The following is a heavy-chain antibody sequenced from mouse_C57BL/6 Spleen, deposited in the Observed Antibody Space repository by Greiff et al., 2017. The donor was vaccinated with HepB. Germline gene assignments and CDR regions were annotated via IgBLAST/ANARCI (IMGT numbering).Heavy chain of an antibody. CDR3: ARSAYGSSYFYWYFDV. V-gene: IGHV1-52*01. D-gene: IGHD1-1*01. CDR2: IDPSDSET. CDR1: GYTFTSYW. Sequence: QVQLQQPGAELVRPGSSVKLSCKASGYTFTSYWMHWVKQRPIQGLEWIGNIDPSDSETHYNQKFKDKATLTVDKSSSTAYMQLSSLTSEDSAVYYCARSAYGSSYFYWYFDVWGTGTTVTVSS. J-gene: IGHJ1*03.